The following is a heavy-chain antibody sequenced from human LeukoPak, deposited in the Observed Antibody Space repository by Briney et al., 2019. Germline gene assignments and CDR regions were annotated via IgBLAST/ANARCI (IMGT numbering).Heavy chain of an antibody. CDR2: INSDGRST. V-gene: IGHV3-74*01. J-gene: IGHJ3*02. Sequence: GGSLRLSCAASGFTFSSHWMHWVRQGPGKGLVWVSRINSDGRSTSYAESVTGRFTISRDNSKNTLYLQTNSLRAEDTAVYYCAKDIVVIPAASYAFDIWGQGTMVIVSS. D-gene: IGHD2-2*01. CDR3: AKDIVVIPAASYAFDI. CDR1: GFTFSSHW.